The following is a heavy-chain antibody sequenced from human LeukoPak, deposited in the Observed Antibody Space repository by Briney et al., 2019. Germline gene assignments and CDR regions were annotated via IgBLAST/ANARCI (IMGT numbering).Heavy chain of an antibody. Sequence: PGGSLRLSCAASRFTFSSYVMSWVPQAPGKGLEWVSSITGSGTGTFYADSVRGRFTISRDDSKKTVYLQMNSLRVEDTAVYYCANGGGGFWGQGTLVTVSS. CDR2: ITGSGTGT. CDR1: RFTFSSYV. CDR3: ANGGGGF. D-gene: IGHD3-16*01. J-gene: IGHJ4*02. V-gene: IGHV3-23*01.